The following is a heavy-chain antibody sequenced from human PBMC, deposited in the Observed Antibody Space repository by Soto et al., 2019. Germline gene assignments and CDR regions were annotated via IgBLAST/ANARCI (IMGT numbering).Heavy chain of an antibody. CDR3: ASYRGYGDLVDY. CDR1: GGTFSSYA. D-gene: IGHD4-17*01. J-gene: IGHJ4*02. CDR2: IIPIFGTA. V-gene: IGHV1-69*12. Sequence: QVQLVQSGAEVKKPGSSVKVSGKASGGTFSSYAISWVRQSPGQGLEWMGGIIPIFGTANYAQTYQVRVTSTADDSTSTAYMELNSLRADDTAVYYCASYRGYGDLVDYWGQGTLFTVSS.